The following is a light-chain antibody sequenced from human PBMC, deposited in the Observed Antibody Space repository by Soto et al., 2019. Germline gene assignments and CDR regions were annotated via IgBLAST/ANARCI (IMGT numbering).Light chain of an antibody. J-gene: IGKJ4*01. CDR2: DAS. CDR1: RSVSSY. CDR3: QQRSNWPT. Sequence: EIVLTQSPATLSLSPGERATLSCSAIRSVSSYLAWYQQKPGQAPRLLIYDASNRATGIPARFSGSGSGTDFTLTISSLEPEDFAVYYCQQRSNWPTFGGGTKVDIK. V-gene: IGKV3-11*01.